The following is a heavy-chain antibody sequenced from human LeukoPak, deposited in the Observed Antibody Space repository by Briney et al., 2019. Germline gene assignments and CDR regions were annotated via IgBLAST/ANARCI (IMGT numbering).Heavy chain of an antibody. Sequence: PSETLSLTCTVSGGSISNYYWSWIRKPPGKGLEWIGFIYHSGSTNYNPSLKSRVTMSVDTSKNQFSLKLSSLTAADTAVYYCARLQDYNRHLDYRGQGTLVTVSS. V-gene: IGHV4-59*08. CDR2: IYHSGST. CDR3: ARLQDYNRHLDY. D-gene: IGHD1-14*01. CDR1: GGSISNYY. J-gene: IGHJ4*02.